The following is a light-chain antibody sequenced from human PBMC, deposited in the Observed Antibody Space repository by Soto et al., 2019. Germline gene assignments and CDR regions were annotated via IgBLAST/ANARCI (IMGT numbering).Light chain of an antibody. J-gene: IGKJ4*01. CDR3: QQSRDWPLT. CDR1: QSVNSN. CDR2: DAS. Sequence: EIVLTQSPGTLSLSPGERATLSCRAGQSVNSNLAWYQQKPGQAPRLLIYDASNRATGIPVRFSGSGSGTDFTLTISSLEPEDFAVYYCQQSRDWPLTFGGGTKVEIK. V-gene: IGKV3-11*01.